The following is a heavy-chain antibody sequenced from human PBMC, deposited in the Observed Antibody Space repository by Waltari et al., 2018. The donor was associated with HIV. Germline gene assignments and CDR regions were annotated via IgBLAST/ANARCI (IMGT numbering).Heavy chain of an antibody. D-gene: IGHD5-18*01. Sequence: QVQLQQWGAGLLKPSETLSLTCAVYGGSFSGYYWSWIRQPPGKGLEWIGEINHSGSTNYNPSLKSRVTISVDTSNNQFSLKLSSVTAADTAVYYCARGRYSYGSRNDAFDIWGQGTMVTVSS. V-gene: IGHV4-34*01. CDR2: INHSGST. CDR1: GGSFSGYY. CDR3: ARGRYSYGSRNDAFDI. J-gene: IGHJ3*02.